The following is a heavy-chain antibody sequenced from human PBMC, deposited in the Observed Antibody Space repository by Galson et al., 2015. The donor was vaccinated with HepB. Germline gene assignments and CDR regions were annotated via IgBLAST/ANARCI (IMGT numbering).Heavy chain of an antibody. V-gene: IGHV3-11*06. CDR3: ARVAASDYGDHSHFDY. J-gene: IGHJ4*02. Sequence: SLRLSCAASGFTFSDYYMTWIRQIPGKGLEWLSYISSSGTCTNYADSVKGRFTISRDNAKNSLYLQMNSLRADDTSLYYCARVAASDYGDHSHFDYWGQGTLVTVSS. D-gene: IGHD4-17*01. CDR2: ISSSGTCT. CDR1: GFTFSDYY.